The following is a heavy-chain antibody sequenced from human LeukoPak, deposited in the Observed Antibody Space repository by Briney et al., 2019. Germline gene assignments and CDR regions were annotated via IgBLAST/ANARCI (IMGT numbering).Heavy chain of an antibody. CDR3: TSPFADYFGSGSYYNAYYYYGVDV. D-gene: IGHD3-10*01. CDR1: GFTFGDYA. CDR2: IRSKAYGGTT. Sequence: GGSLRLSCTASGFTFGDYAMSWVRQAPGKGLEWVGFIRSKAYGGTTEYAASVKGRFSISRDDSKSIGHLQMNSLKTEDTAVYYCTSPFADYFGSGSYYNAYYYYGVDVWGQGTTVTVSS. J-gene: IGHJ6*02. V-gene: IGHV3-49*04.